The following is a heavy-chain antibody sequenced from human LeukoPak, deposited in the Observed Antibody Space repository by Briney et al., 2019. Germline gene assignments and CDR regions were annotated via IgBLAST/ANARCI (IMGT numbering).Heavy chain of an antibody. Sequence: GGSLRLSCAASGITFRSYGMHWVRQAPGKGLEWVAVISYDGSHKYYADSVKGRFSISRDNSKNTLYLQMNSLRADDTAVYYCARGTMMVGPWGQGTLVTVSS. CDR1: GITFRSYG. CDR2: ISYDGSHK. V-gene: IGHV3-30*03. J-gene: IGHJ5*02. D-gene: IGHD3-22*01. CDR3: ARGTMMVGP.